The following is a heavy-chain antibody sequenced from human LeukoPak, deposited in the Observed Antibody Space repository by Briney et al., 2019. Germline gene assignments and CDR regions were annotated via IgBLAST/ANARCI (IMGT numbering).Heavy chain of an antibody. V-gene: IGHV3-23*01. CDR3: ARSGVATCHY. CDR2: INPDGGS. J-gene: IGHJ4*02. Sequence: PGGSLTLSCQASGFTFSDYAMSWIRQAPGKGLEWVSSINPDGGSFFADSVSGRSTISRDDSRSVVYLQMNTLSAEDTAVYYCARSGVATCHYWGQGILVTVSS. CDR1: GFTFSDYA. D-gene: IGHD3-10*01.